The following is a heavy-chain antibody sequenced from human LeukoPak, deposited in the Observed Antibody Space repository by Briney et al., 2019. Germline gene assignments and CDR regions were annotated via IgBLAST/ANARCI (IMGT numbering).Heavy chain of an antibody. CDR3: ARDPVTSPLVAFDI. Sequence: GGSLRLSCAASGFTFTNCWMSWVRQAPGKGLEWVANIKQDGSEKYYVDSVKGRFTISRDNAKNSLYLQMNSLRAEDTALYYCARDPVTSPLVAFDIWGQGTTVTVSS. CDR2: IKQDGSEK. CDR1: GFTFTNCW. D-gene: IGHD2-21*02. J-gene: IGHJ3*02. V-gene: IGHV3-7*01.